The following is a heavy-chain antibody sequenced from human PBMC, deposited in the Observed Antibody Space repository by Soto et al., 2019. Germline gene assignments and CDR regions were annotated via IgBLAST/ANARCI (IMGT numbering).Heavy chain of an antibody. D-gene: IGHD2-2*01. CDR3: ARDLQCISTNCYLMAGTWFDP. Sequence: QVQLVESGGGVVQPGKSLRLSCAASAFTFSSYPMYWVRHPPGKGLEWVALISYDGSNKYYADSVKGRFTISRDNSKNTLYLQMNSLRPEDTAVYYCARDLQCISTNCYLMAGTWFDPWGQGTLVTVSS. V-gene: IGHV3-30*04. CDR1: AFTFSSYP. J-gene: IGHJ5*02. CDR2: ISYDGSNK.